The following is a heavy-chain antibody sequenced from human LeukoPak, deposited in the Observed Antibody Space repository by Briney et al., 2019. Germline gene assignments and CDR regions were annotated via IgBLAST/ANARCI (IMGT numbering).Heavy chain of an antibody. J-gene: IGHJ4*02. Sequence: ASVKVSCKASGYTFTSYGIRWVRQAPGQGLEWMGWISAYNGNTNYAQKLQGRVTMTTDTSTSTAYMELRSLRSDDTAVYYCARVRSLGDYGSESYFGSDGYWGQGTLVTVSS. D-gene: IGHD3-10*01. V-gene: IGHV1-18*01. CDR3: ARVRSLGDYGSESYFGSDGY. CDR2: ISAYNGNT. CDR1: GYTFTSYG.